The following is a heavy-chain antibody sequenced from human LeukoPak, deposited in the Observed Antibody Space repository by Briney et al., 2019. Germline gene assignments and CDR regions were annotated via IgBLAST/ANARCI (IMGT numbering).Heavy chain of an antibody. D-gene: IGHD3-22*01. Sequence: PSETLSLTCAVYGGSFSGYYWTWIRQPPGKGLEWIGEINHGETTNYNASLKSRVTISVDTSKNQFSLKLSSVTAADTAVYYCARASYSYDINGWVPFDYWGQGTLVTVSS. V-gene: IGHV4-34*01. J-gene: IGHJ4*02. CDR1: GGSFSGYY. CDR2: INHGETT. CDR3: ARASYSYDINGWVPFDY.